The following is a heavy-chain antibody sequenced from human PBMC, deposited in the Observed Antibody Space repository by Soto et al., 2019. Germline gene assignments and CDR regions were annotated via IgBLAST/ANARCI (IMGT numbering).Heavy chain of an antibody. V-gene: IGHV1-69*04. J-gene: IGHJ4*02. CDR2: IIPTLGIA. D-gene: IGHD3-10*01. CDR3: AREEYYYGSGAFFDY. CDR1: GGTFSSYT. Sequence: GASVEVSCKASGGTFSSYTISWVRQAPGQRLERMGRIIPTLGIANYAQKFQGRVTITADKSTSTANIELSSLRSEDMALYYCAREEYYYGSGAFFDYWVQGTLVTVS.